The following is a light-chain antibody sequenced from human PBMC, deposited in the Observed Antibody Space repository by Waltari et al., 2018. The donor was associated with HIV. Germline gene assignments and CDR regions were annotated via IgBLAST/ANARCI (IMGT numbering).Light chain of an antibody. CDR3: QSYDITPSASVV. J-gene: IGLJ2*01. CDR1: TANIGADDD. CDR2: GNK. V-gene: IGLV1-40*01. Sequence: QSVLTQPPSVSGAPGQRVTISCTGSTANIGADDDVHWYQQIPGTAPKLLISGNKNRPSGVPDRFSASKSGTSASLTITGLQAEDEADYFCQSYDITPSASVVFGGGTKLTVL.